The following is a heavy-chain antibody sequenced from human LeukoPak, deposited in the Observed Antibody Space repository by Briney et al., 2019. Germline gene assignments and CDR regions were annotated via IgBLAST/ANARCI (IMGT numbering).Heavy chain of an antibody. CDR3: ARVASNYDFDY. D-gene: IGHD4-11*01. Sequence: PGGSLRLSCAASGFTFSSYWMSWVRQAPGKGLEWVANIKQDGSEKYYVDSVKGRFTISRDNAKNSLYLQMNSLRAEDTALYYCARVASNYDFDYWGQGTLVTVSS. CDR1: GFTFSSYW. CDR2: IKQDGSEK. J-gene: IGHJ4*02. V-gene: IGHV3-7*03.